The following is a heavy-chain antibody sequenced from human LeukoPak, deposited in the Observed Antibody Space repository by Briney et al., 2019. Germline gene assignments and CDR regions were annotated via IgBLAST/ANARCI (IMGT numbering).Heavy chain of an antibody. D-gene: IGHD3-22*01. CDR2: ISNTRTYI. Sequence: GGSLRLSCDASGFSFRDYSMNWVRQAPGKGLEWVSSISNTRTYIYYADSVKGRFTISRDNAKRSLYLQMNSLRAEDTAVYYCAKGRAYYYDSSGARSYFDYWGQGTLVTVSS. J-gene: IGHJ4*02. CDR1: GFSFRDYS. V-gene: IGHV3-21*01. CDR3: AKGRAYYYDSSGARSYFDY.